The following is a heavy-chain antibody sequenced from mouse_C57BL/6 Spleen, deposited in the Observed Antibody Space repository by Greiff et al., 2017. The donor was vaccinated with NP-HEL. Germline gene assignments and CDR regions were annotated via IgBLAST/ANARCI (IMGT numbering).Heavy chain of an antibody. V-gene: IGHV1-15*01. CDR2: IDPETGGT. D-gene: IGHD1-1*01. CDR3: TREGITTVVDAWFAY. CDR1: GYTFTDYE. J-gene: IGHJ3*01. Sequence: VKLQQSGAELVRPGASVTLSCKASGYTFTDYEMHWVKQTPVHGLEWIGAIDPETGGTAYNQKFKGKAILTADKSSSTAYMELRSLTSEDSAVYYCTREGITTVVDAWFAYWGQGTLVTVSA.